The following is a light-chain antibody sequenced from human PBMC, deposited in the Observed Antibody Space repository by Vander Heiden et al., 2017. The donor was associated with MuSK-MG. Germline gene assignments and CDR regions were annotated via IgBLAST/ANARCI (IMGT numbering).Light chain of an antibody. V-gene: IGKV1-5*01. CDR3: QQFDSYSPT. J-gene: IGKJ1*01. CDR1: QSISSW. Sequence: DIQMTQSPSILSASVGDRVTITCRASQSISSWLAWYQQKPGKAPKLLIYDASSLESGVPSRFSGSGSGTEFTLTISSLQPDDFATYYCQQFDSYSPTFGQGTKVXIK. CDR2: DAS.